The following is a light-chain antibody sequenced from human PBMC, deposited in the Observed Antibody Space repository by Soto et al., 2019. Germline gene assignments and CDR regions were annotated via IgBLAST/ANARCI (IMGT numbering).Light chain of an antibody. V-gene: IGLV2-14*01. Sequence: QSVLAQPASVSGSPGQSITISCTGTTSDIAGCNYVSWYQQHPGKAPKLLIYEVTSRASGVSHRFSGSKSGNTASLTISGLQAEDEAEYYCNSYTSASFYVFGTGTKVTVL. J-gene: IGLJ1*01. CDR1: TSDIAGCNY. CDR2: EVT. CDR3: NSYTSASFYV.